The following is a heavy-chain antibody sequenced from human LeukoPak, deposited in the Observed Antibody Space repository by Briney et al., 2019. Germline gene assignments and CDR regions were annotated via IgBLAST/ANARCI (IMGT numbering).Heavy chain of an antibody. D-gene: IGHD3/OR15-3a*01. J-gene: IGHJ1*01. CDR2: FDPEDGKT. Sequence: ASVKVSCKTSGDTLTVDYIHWVEQAPGKGLEWMGRFDPEDGKTIYAEKFQGRVTVTADTSSDTVYVKLSTVTAEDTAMYYCATEWTGSSHWGQGTLVTVSS. CDR3: ATEWTGSSH. V-gene: IGHV1-69-2*01. CDR1: GDTLTVDY.